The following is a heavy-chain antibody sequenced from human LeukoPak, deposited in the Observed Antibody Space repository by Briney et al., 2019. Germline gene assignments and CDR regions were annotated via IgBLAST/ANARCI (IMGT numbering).Heavy chain of an antibody. D-gene: IGHD4-17*01. CDR3: ARTYGDPRRGYFDY. Sequence: SETLSLTCTVSSGSISNYYWSWIRQPPEKGLEWIGYIYYTGSTNYDPSLKSRLTISVDTSKNQFSLNLSSVTAADTAVHYCARTYGDPRRGYFDYWGQGTLVTVSS. J-gene: IGHJ4*02. CDR2: IYYTGST. CDR1: SGSISNYY. V-gene: IGHV4-59*08.